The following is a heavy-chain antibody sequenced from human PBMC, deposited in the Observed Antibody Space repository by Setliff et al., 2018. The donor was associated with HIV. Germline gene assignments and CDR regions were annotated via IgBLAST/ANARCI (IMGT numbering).Heavy chain of an antibody. Sequence: SETLSLTCTVTDDSISRSSYYWAWIRQSPGKGLEWIGSIYYSGSTYYNPSLKSRVTISVDTSKNQFSLKLSSVTAADTAVYYCARHMLYDSSGYTHAYFDYWGQGTLVTVSS. CDR2: IYYSGST. V-gene: IGHV4-39*01. CDR3: ARHMLYDSSGYTHAYFDY. J-gene: IGHJ4*02. D-gene: IGHD3-22*01. CDR1: DDSISRSSYY.